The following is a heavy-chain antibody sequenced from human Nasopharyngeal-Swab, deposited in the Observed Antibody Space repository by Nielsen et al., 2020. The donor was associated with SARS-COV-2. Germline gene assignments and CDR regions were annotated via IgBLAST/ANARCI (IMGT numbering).Heavy chain of an antibody. V-gene: IGHV3-53*01. CDR1: GFTVSSNY. Sequence: GESLKISCAASGFTVSSNYMSWVRQAPGKGLEWVSVIYSGGSTSYADSAKGRFTISRDNSKKTLYLQMNSLTAEDTAVYYCAKVLAAAVAYYYGMDVWGQGTTVTVSS. CDR3: AKVLAAAVAYYYGMDV. CDR2: IYSGGST. J-gene: IGHJ6*02. D-gene: IGHD6-13*01.